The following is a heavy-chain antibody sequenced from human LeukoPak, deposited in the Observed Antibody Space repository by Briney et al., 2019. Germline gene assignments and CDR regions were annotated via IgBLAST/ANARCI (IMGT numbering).Heavy chain of an antibody. CDR2: IYYSGDT. J-gene: IGHJ6*03. CDR1: GGSISSSSYY. Sequence: SETPSLTCTVSGGSISSSSYYWGWIRQPPGKGLEWIGSIYYSGDTYYNPSLKSRRVTISVDTSKNQFSLRLSSVTAADTAVYCCARHQWHYYYYMGVWGKGSTVTVSS. CDR3: ARHQWHYYYYMGV. D-gene: IGHD6-19*01. V-gene: IGHV4-39*01.